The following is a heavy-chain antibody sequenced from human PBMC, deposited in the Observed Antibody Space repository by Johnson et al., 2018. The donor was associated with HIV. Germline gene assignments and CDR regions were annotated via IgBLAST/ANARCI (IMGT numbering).Heavy chain of an antibody. CDR2: ISYDGSNK. V-gene: IGHV3-30-3*01. Sequence: VQLVESGGGSVQPGGSLRLSCAASGFTFSNYWMSWVRQAPGKGLEWVAVISYDGSNKYYADSVKGRFTISRDNSKNTLYLQMNSLRAEDTAVYYCARDIIAVAGYDAFDIWGQGTMVIVSS. D-gene: IGHD6-19*01. CDR3: ARDIIAVAGYDAFDI. J-gene: IGHJ3*02. CDR1: GFTFSNYW.